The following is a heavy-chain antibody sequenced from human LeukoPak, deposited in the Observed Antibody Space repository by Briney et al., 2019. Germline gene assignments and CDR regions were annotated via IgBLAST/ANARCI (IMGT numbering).Heavy chain of an antibody. J-gene: IGHJ4*02. D-gene: IGHD1-7*01. CDR1: GGSISSSSHY. Sequence: SETLPLTCTVSGGSISSSSHYWGWIRQPPGNGLEWIGNIHNGGSTYYNPSLESRVTMSVDTSRNQFSLDLSSVTAADTALYYCARDPPEDEWNSLDSWGQGILVTVSS. CDR3: ARDPPEDEWNSLDS. CDR2: IHNGGST. V-gene: IGHV4-39*07.